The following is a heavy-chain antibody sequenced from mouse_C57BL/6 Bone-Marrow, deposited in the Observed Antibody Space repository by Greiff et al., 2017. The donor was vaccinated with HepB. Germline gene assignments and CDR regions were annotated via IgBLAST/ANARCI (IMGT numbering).Heavy chain of an antibody. CDR1: GFTFSSYA. Sequence: EVKVVESGGGLVKPGGSLKLSCAASGFTFSSYAMSWVRQTPEKRLEWVATISDGGSYTYYPDNVKGRFTISRDNAKNNLYLQMSHLKSEDTAMYYCARGSLYYYGSSLYWYFDVWGTGTTVTVSS. D-gene: IGHD1-1*01. CDR3: ARGSLYYYGSSLYWYFDV. CDR2: ISDGGSYT. V-gene: IGHV5-4*03. J-gene: IGHJ1*03.